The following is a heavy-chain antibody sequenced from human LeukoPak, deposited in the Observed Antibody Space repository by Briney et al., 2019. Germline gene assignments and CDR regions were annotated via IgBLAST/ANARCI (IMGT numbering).Heavy chain of an antibody. Sequence: GASVKVSCKASGGTFNRYAVTWVRRAPGQGLEWMGGITPIFGAANYAQKFQGRVTITTDESTNTAYMELTSLTSEDTAVYYCASGKYGLRSWFDPWGQGTLVTVSP. CDR3: ASGKYGLRSWFDP. J-gene: IGHJ5*02. CDR1: GGTFNRYA. D-gene: IGHD4-17*01. V-gene: IGHV1-69*05. CDR2: ITPIFGAA.